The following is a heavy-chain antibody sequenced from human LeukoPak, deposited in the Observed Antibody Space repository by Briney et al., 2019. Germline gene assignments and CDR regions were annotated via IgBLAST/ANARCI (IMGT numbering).Heavy chain of an antibody. CDR3: ARHGGAAAGYNWFDP. J-gene: IGHJ5*02. V-gene: IGHV4-59*08. CDR1: GGSISSYY. CDR2: IYYSGST. Sequence: PSETLSFTCTVSGGSISSYYWSWIRQPPGKGLEWIGYIYYSGSTNYNPSLKSRVTISVDTSKNQFSLKLSSVTAADTAVYYCARHGGAAAGYNWFDPWGQGTLVTVSS. D-gene: IGHD6-13*01.